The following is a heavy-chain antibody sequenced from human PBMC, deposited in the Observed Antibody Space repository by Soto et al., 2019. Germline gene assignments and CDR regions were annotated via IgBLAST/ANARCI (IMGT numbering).Heavy chain of an antibody. J-gene: IGHJ6*02. V-gene: IGHV1-2*02. D-gene: IGHD2-15*01. CDR2: INPNSGGT. Sequence: ASVKVSCKASGYTFTGYYMHWVRQAPGQGLEWMGWINPNSGGTNYAQKFQGRVTMTRDTSISTAYMELSRLRSDDTAVYYCARGFRYCSGGSCYYYYYGMDVWGQGTTVTAP. CDR3: ARGFRYCSGGSCYYYYYGMDV. CDR1: GYTFTGYY.